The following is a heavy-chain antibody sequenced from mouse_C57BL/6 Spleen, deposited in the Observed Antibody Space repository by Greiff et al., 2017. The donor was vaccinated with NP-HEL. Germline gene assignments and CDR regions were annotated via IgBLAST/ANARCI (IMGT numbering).Heavy chain of an antibody. CDR2: IYPGDGDT. CDR3: ARSIYYCYYVDGYFDV. D-gene: IGHD2-3*01. CDR1: GYAFSSSW. V-gene: IGHV1-82*01. Sequence: QVQLQQSGPELVKPGASVKISCKASGYAFSSSWMNWVKQRPGQGLEWIGRIYPGDGDTNYNGKFKGKATLTADKSSSTAYMQLSSLTSEDSAVHFCARSIYYCYYVDGYFDVWGTGTTVTVSS. J-gene: IGHJ1*03.